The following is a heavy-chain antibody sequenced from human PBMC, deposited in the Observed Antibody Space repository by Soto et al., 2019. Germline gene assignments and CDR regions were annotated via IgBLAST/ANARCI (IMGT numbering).Heavy chain of an antibody. Sequence: SETLSLTCTVSGGSISSGGYYWSWIRQHPGKGLEWIGYIYYSGSTYYNPSLKSRVTISVDTSKNQFSLKLSSVTAADTAVYYCARDRIDAFDIWGQGTMVTVSS. CDR2: IYYSGST. V-gene: IGHV4-31*03. J-gene: IGHJ3*02. CDR1: GGSISSGGYY. CDR3: ARDRIDAFDI.